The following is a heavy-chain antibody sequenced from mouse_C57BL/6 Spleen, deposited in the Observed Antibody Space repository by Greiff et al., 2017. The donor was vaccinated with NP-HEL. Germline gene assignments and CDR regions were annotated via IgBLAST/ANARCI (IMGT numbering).Heavy chain of an antibody. Sequence: EVQLQQSGPELVKPGASVKMSCKASGYTFTDYNMHWVKQSHGKSLEWIGYINPNNGGTSYNQKFKGKATLTVNKSSSTAYMELRSLTSEDSAVYYCARSAIYYYGSSYWYFDVWGTGTTVTVSS. CDR2: INPNNGGT. J-gene: IGHJ1*03. CDR1: GYTFTDYN. D-gene: IGHD1-1*01. CDR3: ARSAIYYYGSSYWYFDV. V-gene: IGHV1-22*01.